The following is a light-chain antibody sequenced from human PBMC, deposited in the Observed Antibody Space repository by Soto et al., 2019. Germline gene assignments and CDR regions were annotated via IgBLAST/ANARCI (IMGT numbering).Light chain of an antibody. CDR2: YDS. Sequence: SYELTQPPSVSVAPGKTARITCGGNKIGSKRVHWYQQKPGQAPVLVIYYDSDRPSGIPDRFSGSNSGNTATLTISRVEAGDEDDYYCQVWDSSSDNVVFGGGTKLTVL. CDR1: KIGSKR. J-gene: IGLJ2*01. V-gene: IGLV3-21*04. CDR3: QVWDSSSDNVV.